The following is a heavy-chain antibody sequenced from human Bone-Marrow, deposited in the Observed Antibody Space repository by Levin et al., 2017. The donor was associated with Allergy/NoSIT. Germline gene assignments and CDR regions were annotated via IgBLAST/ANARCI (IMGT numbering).Heavy chain of an antibody. V-gene: IGHV3-23*01. J-gene: IGHJ4*02. Sequence: GESLKISCAASGFTFRTYAMSWVRQAPGKGLEWLSGISGSGAGTFYADSVKGRFNISKDNSQNMVYLQLNSLRDEDTAVYYCAKVGSGWFRNKLDSWGQGTLVTVSS. CDR2: ISGSGAGT. CDR1: GFTFRTYA. CDR3: AKVGSGWFRNKLDS. D-gene: IGHD6-19*01.